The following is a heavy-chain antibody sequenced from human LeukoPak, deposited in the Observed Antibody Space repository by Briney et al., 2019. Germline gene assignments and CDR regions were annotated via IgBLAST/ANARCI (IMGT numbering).Heavy chain of an antibody. CDR3: ARHRDLPAEIDY. Sequence: PETLSLTCTVPAGSINRYYWSWIRQPPGKGLEWIGYIYDRGNTNYNPSLKSRVTISLDTSKNQFSLKLSSATAADTAVYYCARHRDLPAEIDYWGQGTLVTVSS. CDR2: IYDRGNT. CDR1: AGSINRYY. V-gene: IGHV4-59*08. J-gene: IGHJ4*02. D-gene: IGHD2-2*01.